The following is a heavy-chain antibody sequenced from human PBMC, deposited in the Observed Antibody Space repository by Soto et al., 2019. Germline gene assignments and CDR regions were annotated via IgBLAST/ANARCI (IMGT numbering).Heavy chain of an antibody. Sequence: TSETLSLTCTVSGGSISSSSYYWSWIRQPPGKGLEWIGYIYYSGSTNYNPSLKSRVTISVDTSKNQFSLKLSSVTAADTAVYYCAREGDSGSYYHAFDIWGQGTMVTVSS. D-gene: IGHD1-26*01. CDR3: AREGDSGSYYHAFDI. V-gene: IGHV4-61*01. J-gene: IGHJ3*02. CDR2: IYYSGST. CDR1: GGSISSSSYY.